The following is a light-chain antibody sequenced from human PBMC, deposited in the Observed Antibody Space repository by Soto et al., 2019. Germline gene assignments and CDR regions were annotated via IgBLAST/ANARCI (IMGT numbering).Light chain of an antibody. CDR2: EVS. Sequence: QSVLTQPASVSGSPGQSITISCTGTSSDVGGYNYVSWYQQHPGKAPKPMIYEVSNRPSGVSNRFSGPKSGNTASLTISGLQAEDEADYYCSSYTSSSTYVFGTGTKVTVL. CDR3: SSYTSSSTYV. V-gene: IGLV2-14*01. CDR1: SSDVGGYNY. J-gene: IGLJ1*01.